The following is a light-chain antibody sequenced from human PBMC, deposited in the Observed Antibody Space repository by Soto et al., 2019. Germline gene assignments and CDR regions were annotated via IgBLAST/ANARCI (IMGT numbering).Light chain of an antibody. CDR2: DAS. V-gene: IGKV1-9*01. Sequence: DIQLTQSPSFLSASVGDRVTITCRASQGISSFLAWYQEKPGEAPKLLICDASTLQSGVPSRFSGSGSGTEFTLTISSLQPEDFATYYCQQLDSYPITFGQGTRLEIK. CDR1: QGISSF. J-gene: IGKJ5*01. CDR3: QQLDSYPIT.